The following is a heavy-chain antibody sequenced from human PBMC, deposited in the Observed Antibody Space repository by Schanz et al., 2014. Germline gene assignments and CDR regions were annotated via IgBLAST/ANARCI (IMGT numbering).Heavy chain of an antibody. Sequence: QVQLVQSGGEVKKPGASVKVSCKASGYTFTFTTYAINWVRQAPGQGLEWMGHINTNTGNPMYARGCTGRVVFALDTSVSTEDLERRKRKADDTAVYYCARWGFDYWGQVPLLTVSS. D-gene: IGHD7-27*01. J-gene: IGHJ4*02. CDR2: INTNTGNP. CDR1: GYTFTFTTYA. V-gene: IGHV7-4-1*02. CDR3: ARWGFDY.